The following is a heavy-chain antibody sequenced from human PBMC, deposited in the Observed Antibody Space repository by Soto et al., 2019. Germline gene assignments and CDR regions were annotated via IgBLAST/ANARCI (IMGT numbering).Heavy chain of an antibody. CDR2: LSSGGGPT. D-gene: IGHD3-3*01. Sequence: PGGSLRLSWAASGFVFNNYAMSWVRQAPGKGLEWVSTLSSGGGPTYYTDSVKGRFTISRDNSMNLLYLQMNSLRADDTAVYYCAKDGDWYDFSTGYYSRGNYFDYWGQGTLVTVSS. J-gene: IGHJ4*02. V-gene: IGHV3-23*01. CDR1: GFVFNNYA. CDR3: AKDGDWYDFSTGYYSRGNYFDY.